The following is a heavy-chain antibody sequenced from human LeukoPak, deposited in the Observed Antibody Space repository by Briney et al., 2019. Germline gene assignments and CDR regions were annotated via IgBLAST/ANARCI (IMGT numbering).Heavy chain of an antibody. Sequence: TGGSLRLSCAASGFTFSDYWMHWVRQAPGKGLAWVSHINIDGGLTNYADSVKGRFTVSRDNARNTLYLQMSSPRAEDTAIYFCAREEHRLAAAGTSAFDLGGQGTLVTVSP. CDR2: INIDGGLT. J-gene: IGHJ3*01. CDR3: AREEHRLAAAGTSAFDL. V-gene: IGHV3-74*01. D-gene: IGHD6-13*01. CDR1: GFTFSDYW.